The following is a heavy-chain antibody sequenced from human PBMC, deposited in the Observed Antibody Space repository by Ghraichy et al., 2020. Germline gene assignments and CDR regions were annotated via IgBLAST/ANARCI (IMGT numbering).Heavy chain of an antibody. J-gene: IGHJ6*02. CDR2: ISSSSSTI. V-gene: IGHV3-48*01. CDR1: GFTFSSYS. Sequence: GESLNISCAASGFTFSSYSMNWVRQAPGKGLEWVSYISSSSSTIYYADSVKGRFTISRDNAKNSLYLQMNSLRAEDTAVYYCARDGIQLWSYGMDVWGQGTTVTVSS. CDR3: ARDGIQLWSYGMDV. D-gene: IGHD5-18*01.